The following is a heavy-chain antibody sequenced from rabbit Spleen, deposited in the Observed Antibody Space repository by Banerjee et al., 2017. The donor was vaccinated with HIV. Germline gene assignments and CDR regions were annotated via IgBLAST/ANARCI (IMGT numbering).Heavy chain of an antibody. CDR1: GFSFSNKAV. Sequence: QERLVESGGGLVKPEGSLTLTYKASGFSFSNKAVLCWVRQAPGKGLEWIACISAGSSGSTYYARWAKARFTISKASSTVTLQMTSLTAADTATYFCARDVGTSFSTYGMDLWGPGTLVTVS. J-gene: IGHJ6*01. V-gene: IGHV1S45*01. D-gene: IGHD8-1*01. CDR2: ISAGSSGST. CDR3: ARDVGTSFSTYGMDL.